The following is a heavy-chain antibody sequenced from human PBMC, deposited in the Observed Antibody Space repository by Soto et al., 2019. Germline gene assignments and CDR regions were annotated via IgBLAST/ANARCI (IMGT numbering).Heavy chain of an antibody. Sequence: QVQLEQSGAEVKKPGASVKVSCKASGYTFTSYAMHWVRQAPGQRLEWMGWINAGNGNTKYSQKFQGRVTITRDTSASTAYMELSSLRSEDTAVYYCARANVLLWFGELLEYFDYWGQGTLVTVSS. CDR2: INAGNGNT. CDR3: ARANVLLWFGELLEYFDY. V-gene: IGHV1-3*01. D-gene: IGHD3-10*01. CDR1: GYTFTSYA. J-gene: IGHJ4*02.